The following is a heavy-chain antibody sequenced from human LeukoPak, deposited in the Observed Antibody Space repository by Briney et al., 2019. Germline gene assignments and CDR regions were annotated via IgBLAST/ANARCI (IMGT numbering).Heavy chain of an antibody. Sequence: GGSLRLSCAASGFTFSDYYMSWIRQAPGKGLEWVSYISSSGSTIWYADSVRGRFPISRDNAKNSLYLQMNSQRADDTAVYYCARDYYYMDVWGKGTTVTVSS. CDR2: ISSSGSTI. CDR1: GFTFSDYY. V-gene: IGHV3-11*01. CDR3: ARDYYYMDV. J-gene: IGHJ6*03.